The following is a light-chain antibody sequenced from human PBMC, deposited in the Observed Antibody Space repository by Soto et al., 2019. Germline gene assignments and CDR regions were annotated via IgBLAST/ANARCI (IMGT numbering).Light chain of an antibody. CDR2: DVN. V-gene: IGLV2-14*03. CDR3: CAVRNIKTVV. CDR1: SSEIGHYDY. J-gene: IGLJ1*01. Sequence: QSVLTQPASVSGSPGQSVTISCTGTSSEIGHYDYVSWYQQHPGRAPKLMIYDVNRRPPGDSDRFSGSKSGNTASLSGSGLLAGDEDDSFCCAVRNIKTVVCGGGTMVTVL.